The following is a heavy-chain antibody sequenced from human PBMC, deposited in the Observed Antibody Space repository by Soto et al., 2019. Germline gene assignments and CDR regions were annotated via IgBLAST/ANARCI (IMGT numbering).Heavy chain of an antibody. Sequence: SETLSLTCTVSGGSISSYYWSWIRQPPGKGLEWIGYIYYSGSTNYNPSLKSRVTISVDTSTSTAYVELRSLSSDDTAVYYCARAHASGRYDYWGQGTLVTVSS. CDR3: ARAHASGRYDY. CDR2: IYYSGST. CDR1: GGSISSYY. J-gene: IGHJ4*02. V-gene: IGHV4-59*03. D-gene: IGHD6-19*01.